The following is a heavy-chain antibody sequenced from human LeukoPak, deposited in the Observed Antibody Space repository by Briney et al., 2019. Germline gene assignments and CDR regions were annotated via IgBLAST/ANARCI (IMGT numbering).Heavy chain of an antibody. CDR2: IYHRGSP. D-gene: IGHD5-12*01. CDR3: ARVGGGYGGFHFDY. Sequence: SETLSLTCAVSGDSISSDNWWSWVRQPPGRGLEWIGEIYHRGSPNYNPSLKSRVTISVDKSKNQFSLKLSSVTAADTAVYYCARVGGGYGGFHFDYWGQGTLVTVSS. V-gene: IGHV4-4*02. J-gene: IGHJ4*02. CDR1: GDSISSDNW.